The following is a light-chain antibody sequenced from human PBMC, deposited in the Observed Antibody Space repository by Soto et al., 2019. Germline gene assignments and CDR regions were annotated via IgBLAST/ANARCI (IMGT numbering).Light chain of an antibody. J-gene: IGLJ1*01. CDR3: CSYAGTATV. Sequence: QSALTQPASVSGSPGQSITISCTGTSSDIGSDKLISWYQHHPGRAPKIMIYEAFKRPSGVSDRFSGSRAGNTASLTISGLQAEDEANYYCCSYAGTATVFGTGTKLTVL. CDR1: SSDIGSDKL. CDR2: EAF. V-gene: IGLV2-23*02.